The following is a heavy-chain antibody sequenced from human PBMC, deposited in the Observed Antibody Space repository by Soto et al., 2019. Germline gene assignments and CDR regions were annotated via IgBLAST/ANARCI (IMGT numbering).Heavy chain of an antibody. CDR3: ARGARGSSWTKYYFDY. J-gene: IGHJ4*02. V-gene: IGHV4-4*07. Sequence: KPSETLSLTCTVSGGSISSYYWSWIRQPAGKGLEWIGRIYTSGSTNYNPSLKSRVTMSVDTSKNQFSLKLSSVTAADTAVYYCARGARGSSWTKYYFDYWGQGTLVTVS. CDR2: IYTSGST. CDR1: GGSISSYY. D-gene: IGHD6-13*01.